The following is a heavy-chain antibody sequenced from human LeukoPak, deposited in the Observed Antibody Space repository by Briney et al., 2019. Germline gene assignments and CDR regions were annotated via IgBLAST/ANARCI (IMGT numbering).Heavy chain of an antibody. CDR1: LFTFSIYV. V-gene: IGHV3-23*01. CDR3: ASDRPNYYGSDGHYYRRDGDY. D-gene: IGHD3-22*01. CDR2: IISRGEIT. J-gene: IGHJ4*02. Sequence: VGALRLSCVAPLFTFSIYVMSCVREAPGEGLQCVSSIISRGEITWYVQSVKGRVTITTDNSQSTLYMHIHSLRAEGTDLYYRASDRPNYYGSDGHYYRRDGDYWGRGTMVSVSS.